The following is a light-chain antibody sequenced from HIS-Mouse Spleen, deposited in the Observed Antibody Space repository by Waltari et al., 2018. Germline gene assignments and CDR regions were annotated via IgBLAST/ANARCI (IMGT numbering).Light chain of an antibody. Sequence: QSALPQPASVSGSPGPSITTSCTGTSPDVGSYNLVSRYQQHPGKAPKLMIYEGSKRPSGVSNRFSGSKSGNTASLTISGLQAEDEADYYCCSYAGSSTLVFGGGTKLTVL. CDR2: EGS. CDR1: SPDVGSYNL. J-gene: IGLJ2*01. V-gene: IGLV2-23*01. CDR3: CSYAGSSTLV.